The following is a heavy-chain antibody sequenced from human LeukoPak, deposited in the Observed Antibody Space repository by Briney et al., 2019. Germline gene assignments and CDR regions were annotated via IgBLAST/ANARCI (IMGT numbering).Heavy chain of an antibody. CDR2: IIPIFGTA. CDR1: GGTFSSYA. CDR3: ARHGGEVVVSPFDY. D-gene: IGHD3-22*01. V-gene: IGHV1-69*13. J-gene: IGHJ4*02. Sequence: ASVKVSCKASGGTFSSYAISWVRQAPGQGLEWMGGIIPIFGTANYAQKFQGRVTITADGSTSTAYMELSSLRSEDTAVYYCARHGGEVVVSPFDYWGQGTLVTVSS.